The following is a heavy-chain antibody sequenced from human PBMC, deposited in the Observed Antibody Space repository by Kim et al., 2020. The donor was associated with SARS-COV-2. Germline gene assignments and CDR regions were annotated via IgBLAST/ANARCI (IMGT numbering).Heavy chain of an antibody. CDR1: GFTVSSNY. V-gene: IGHV3-66*02. CDR3: ARDLRLAVAGGHYYYYYGMDV. CDR2: IYSGGST. Sequence: GGSLRLSCAASGFTVSSNYMSWVRQAPGKGLEWVSVIYSGGSTYYADSVKGRFTISRDNSKNTLYLQMNSLRAEDTAVYYCARDLRLAVAGGHYYYYYGMDVWGQGTTVTVSS. D-gene: IGHD6-19*01. J-gene: IGHJ6*02.